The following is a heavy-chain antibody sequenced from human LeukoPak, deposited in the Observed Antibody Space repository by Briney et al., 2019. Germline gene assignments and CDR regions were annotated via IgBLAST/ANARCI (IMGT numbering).Heavy chain of an antibody. V-gene: IGHV5-51*01. Sequence: GESLKISCKGSGYNFTTYWVGWVRQMPGKGPEWMGIIYPGDFDTRYSSSFQGQVTFSADKSISTAYLQWSSLKASDTAMYYCARNHDFDIWGQGTMVTVSS. J-gene: IGHJ3*02. CDR2: IYPGDFDT. CDR1: GYNFTTYW. CDR3: ARNHDFDI.